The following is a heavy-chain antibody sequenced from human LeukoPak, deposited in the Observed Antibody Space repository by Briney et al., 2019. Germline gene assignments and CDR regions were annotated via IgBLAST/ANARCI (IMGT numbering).Heavy chain of an antibody. CDR3: ARVPSREVVVAATPRYNWFDP. V-gene: IGHV1-18*01. CDR2: ISAYNGNT. CDR1: GYTFTSYG. J-gene: IGHJ5*02. Sequence: ASVKVSCKASGYTFTSYGISWVRQAPGQGLEWMGWISAYNGNTNYAQKLQGRVTMTTDTSTSTAYMELGSLRSDDTAVYYCARVPSREVVVAATPRYNWFDPWGQGTLVTVSS. D-gene: IGHD2-15*01.